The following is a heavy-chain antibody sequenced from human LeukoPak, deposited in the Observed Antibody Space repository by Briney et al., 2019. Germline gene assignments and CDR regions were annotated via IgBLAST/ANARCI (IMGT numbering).Heavy chain of an antibody. Sequence: SETLSLTCTVFGGSINSANYYWGWLRQPPGKGLEWIGSIYYSETTYDNPSLKSRVTISIETSKNQFSLKLSSVTASDTAVYYCARQRADYYYYYVDVWGKGTTVAVS. CDR1: GGSINSANYY. J-gene: IGHJ6*03. CDR2: IYYSETT. CDR3: ARQRADYYYYYVDV. V-gene: IGHV4-39*01.